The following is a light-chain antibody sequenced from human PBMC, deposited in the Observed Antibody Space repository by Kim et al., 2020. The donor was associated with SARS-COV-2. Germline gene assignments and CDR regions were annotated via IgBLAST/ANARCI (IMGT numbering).Light chain of an antibody. CDR2: QDN. CDR3: QSFDDNNDVV. CDR1: SGSFADYY. V-gene: IGLV6-57*04. J-gene: IGLJ2*01. Sequence: FMLTQPHSVSESPGKTITISCTRSSGSFADYYVQWFQQRPGSAPTTVIYQDNRTPSGIPDRFSGSIDSSSKSASLTISGLETEDEADYFCQSFDDNNDVVFGGGTKVTV.